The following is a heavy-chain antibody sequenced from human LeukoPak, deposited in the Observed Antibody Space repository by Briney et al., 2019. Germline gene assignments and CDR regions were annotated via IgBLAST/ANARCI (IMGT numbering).Heavy chain of an antibody. Sequence: GGSLRLSCTASGFTFSRHWMSWVRQAPGKGLEWLANIKEDGSESYQVDSAKGRFTISRDNVKNSLYLHMKSLRAEDTAVYYCARGYTGHINWGQGTLVTVSS. D-gene: IGHD1-26*01. CDR1: GFTFSRHW. CDR3: ARGYTGHIN. V-gene: IGHV3-7*05. CDR2: IKEDGSES. J-gene: IGHJ1*01.